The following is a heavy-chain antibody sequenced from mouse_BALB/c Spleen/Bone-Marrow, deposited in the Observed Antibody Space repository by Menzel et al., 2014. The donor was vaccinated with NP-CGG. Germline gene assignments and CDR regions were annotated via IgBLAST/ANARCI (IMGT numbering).Heavy chain of an antibody. V-gene: IGHV14-3*02. CDR2: IDPANGNT. J-gene: IGHJ2*01. CDR1: GFNIKDTY. D-gene: IGHD2-4*01. CDR3: ARGYYDYDLDY. Sequence: VQPQQPGAELVKPGASVKLSCTASGFNIKDTYMHWVKQRPEQGLEWIGRIDPANGNTKYDPKFQGKAAITADTSSNTAYLQLSSLTSEDTAVYYCARGYYDYDLDYWGQGTTLTVSS.